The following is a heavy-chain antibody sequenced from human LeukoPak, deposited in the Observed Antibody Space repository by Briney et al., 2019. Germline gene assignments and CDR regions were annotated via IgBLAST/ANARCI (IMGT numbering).Heavy chain of an antibody. D-gene: IGHD3-10*01. Sequence: SETLSLTCTVSGGSISSYYWSWLRQPPGKGLEWIGYIYYSGSTNYNPSLKSRVTISVDTSKNQFSLKLSSVTAADTAVYYCASNYYGSGSLDYWGQGNLVTVSS. J-gene: IGHJ4*02. CDR3: ASNYYGSGSLDY. CDR1: GGSISSYY. CDR2: IYYSGST. V-gene: IGHV4-59*08.